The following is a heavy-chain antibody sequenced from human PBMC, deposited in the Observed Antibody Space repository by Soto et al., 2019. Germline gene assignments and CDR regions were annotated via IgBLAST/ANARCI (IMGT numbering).Heavy chain of an antibody. CDR1: GFIFSDHH. CDR2: IRNKASSYTT. V-gene: IGHV3-72*01. D-gene: IGHD1-26*01. J-gene: IGHJ4*02. Sequence: EVQLVESGGGLVQPGGSLRLSCAASGFIFSDHHMDWVRQAPGKGLEWVGRIRNKASSYTTDYVASVKGRFIISRDDSKNSVYLQMNSLKTQDTAVYYSAPRITGAPPADRGDWGQGTLVTVSS. CDR3: APRITGAPPADRGD.